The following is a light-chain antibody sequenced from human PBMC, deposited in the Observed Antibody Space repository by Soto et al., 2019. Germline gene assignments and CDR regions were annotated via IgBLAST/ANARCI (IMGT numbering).Light chain of an antibody. CDR2: KAS. CDR1: QSISSW. Sequence: DIQMTQPPSTLYASVGDRVTITCRASQSISSWLAWYQQKPGKAPKVLIYKASSLESGVPSRFSGSGSGTEFTLTISSLQPDDFATYYIQQYNSYPFTFGPGTKVDIK. CDR3: QQYNSYPFT. V-gene: IGKV1-5*03. J-gene: IGKJ3*01.